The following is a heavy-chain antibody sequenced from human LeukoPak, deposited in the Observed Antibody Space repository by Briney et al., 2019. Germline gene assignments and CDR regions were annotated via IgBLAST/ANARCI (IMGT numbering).Heavy chain of an antibody. CDR3: ARAVGSSGWSIDY. J-gene: IGHJ4*02. CDR2: IYYSGST. V-gene: IGHV4-31*03. CDR1: GGSISSGGYY. D-gene: IGHD6-19*01. Sequence: SQTLSLTCTVSGGSISSGGYYWSWIRQHPGKGLEWIGYIYYSGSTYYNPSLKSRFTISVDTSKNQFSLKLSSVTAADTAVYYCARAVGSSGWSIDYWGQGTLVTVSS.